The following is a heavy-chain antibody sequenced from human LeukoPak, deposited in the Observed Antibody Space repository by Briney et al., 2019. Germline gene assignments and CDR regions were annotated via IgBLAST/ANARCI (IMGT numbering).Heavy chain of an antibody. CDR1: GFTFSSYA. J-gene: IGHJ4*02. V-gene: IGHV3-23*01. Sequence: PGGSLRLSCAASGFTFSSYAMSWVRQAPGKGLEWVSAISGSGGSTYYADSVKGRFTISRDNSKNTLYLQMNSLRAEDTAVYYCAKVYFDWIITPDWRFDYWGQGTLVTVSS. D-gene: IGHD3-9*01. CDR3: AKVYFDWIITPDWRFDY. CDR2: ISGSGGST.